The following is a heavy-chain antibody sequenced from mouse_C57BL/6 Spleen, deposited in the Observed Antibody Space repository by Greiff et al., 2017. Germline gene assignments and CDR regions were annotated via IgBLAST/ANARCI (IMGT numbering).Heavy chain of an antibody. Sequence: EVKVVASGGGLVQPGGSLKLSCAASGFTFSDYGMAWVRQAPRKGPAWVAFISNLAYSIYYADTGTGRFTISRENAKNTLYREMSSLMSEDTAMYYCARRDGNYGAFAYWGQGTLVTVSA. J-gene: IGHJ3*01. CDR1: GFTFSDYG. CDR2: ISNLAYSI. CDR3: ARRDGNYGAFAY. D-gene: IGHD2-1*01. V-gene: IGHV5-15*01.